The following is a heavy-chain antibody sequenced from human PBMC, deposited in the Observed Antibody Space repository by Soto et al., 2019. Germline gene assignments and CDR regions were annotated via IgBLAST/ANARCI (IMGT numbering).Heavy chain of an antibody. CDR2: IYYSGST. Sequence: SETLSLTCTFSGGSISSSSYYWGWIRQPPGKGLEWIGNIYYSGSTYYNPSLKSRVTISVDTSKNQFSLKLSSVTAADTAVYYCARQFETYYYVSGSRFFDCWGQGTLVTVS. D-gene: IGHD3-10*01. V-gene: IGHV4-39*01. CDR1: GGSISSSSYY. J-gene: IGHJ4*02. CDR3: ARQFETYYYVSGSRFFDC.